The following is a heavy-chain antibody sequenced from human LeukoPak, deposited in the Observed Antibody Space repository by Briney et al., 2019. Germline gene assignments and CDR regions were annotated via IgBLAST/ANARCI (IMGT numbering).Heavy chain of an antibody. V-gene: IGHV1-2*04. D-gene: IGHD3-10*01. Sequence: ASVKVSCKAAGYTCTGYYMHWVRQAPGQGLEWMGWINPNNGGTNYEQKFQGWVTMTRDTSISTAYMELSRLRSDDTAVYYCAREEWDVWVGEQKAAFDIWGQGTMVTVSS. J-gene: IGHJ3*02. CDR3: AREEWDVWVGEQKAAFDI. CDR2: INPNNGGT. CDR1: GYTCTGYY.